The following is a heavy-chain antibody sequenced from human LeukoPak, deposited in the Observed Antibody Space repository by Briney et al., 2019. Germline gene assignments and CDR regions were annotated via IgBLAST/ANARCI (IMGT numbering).Heavy chain of an antibody. V-gene: IGHV1-2*02. CDR1: GYTFTSYG. D-gene: IGHD5-18*01. Sequence: ASVKVTCKASGYTFTSYGISWVRQAPGQGLEWMGWINPNSGGTNYAQKFQGRVTMTRDTSISTAYMELSRLRSDDTAVYYCASSVDTAMVTGYWGQGTLVTVSS. CDR3: ASSVDTAMVTGY. J-gene: IGHJ4*02. CDR2: INPNSGGT.